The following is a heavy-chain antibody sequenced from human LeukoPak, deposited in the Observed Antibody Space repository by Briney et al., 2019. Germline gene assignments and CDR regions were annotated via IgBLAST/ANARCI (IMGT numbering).Heavy chain of an antibody. V-gene: IGHV4-34*01. Sequence: SETLSLTCAVYGGSFSGYYWSWIRQPPGKGLEWIGEINHSGSTNYNPSLKSRVTISVDTSKNQFSLKLSSVTAADTAVYHCASFGGSYFDAFDIWGQGTMVTVSS. J-gene: IGHJ3*02. D-gene: IGHD1-26*01. CDR2: INHSGST. CDR1: GGSFSGYY. CDR3: ASFGGSYFDAFDI.